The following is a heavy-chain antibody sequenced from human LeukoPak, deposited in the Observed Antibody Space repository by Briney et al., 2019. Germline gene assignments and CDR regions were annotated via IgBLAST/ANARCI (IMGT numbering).Heavy chain of an antibody. D-gene: IGHD2-2*01. V-gene: IGHV1-2*06. J-gene: IGHJ3*02. CDR2: INPNGGGT. CDR1: GYTFTGYY. CDR3: AFFSAAMTPSLGAFDI. Sequence: ASVKVSCKASGYTFTGYYMHWVRQAPGQGLEWMGRINPNGGGTNYAQKFQGRVTMTRDTSISTAYMELSRLRSDDTAVYYCAFFSAAMTPSLGAFDIWGQGTMVTVSS.